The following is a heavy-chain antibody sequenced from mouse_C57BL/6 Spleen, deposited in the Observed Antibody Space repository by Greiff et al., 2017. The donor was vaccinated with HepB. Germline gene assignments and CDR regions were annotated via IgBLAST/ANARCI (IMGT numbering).Heavy chain of an antibody. J-gene: IGHJ2*01. V-gene: IGHV5-4*03. Sequence: DVMLVESGGGLVKPGGSLKLSCAASGFTFSSYAMSWVRQTPEKRLEWVATISDGGSYTYYPDNVKGRFTISRDNAKNNLYLQMSHLKSEDTAMYYCARSPYDYDGDYFDYWGQGTTLTVSS. CDR2: ISDGGSYT. CDR1: GFTFSSYA. D-gene: IGHD2-4*01. CDR3: ARSPYDYDGDYFDY.